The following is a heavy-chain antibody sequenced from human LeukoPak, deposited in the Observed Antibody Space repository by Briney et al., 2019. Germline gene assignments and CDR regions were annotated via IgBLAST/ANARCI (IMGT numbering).Heavy chain of an antibody. CDR2: IYTSGST. V-gene: IGHV4-61*02. CDR3: ARGGDYIWGTYRPFDY. D-gene: IGHD3-16*02. J-gene: IGHJ4*02. Sequence: SETLSLTCTVSGGSISSGSYYWSWLRQPAGKGLEWIGRIYTSGSTNYNPSLKSRVTISVDTSKNQFSLKLSSVTAADTAVYYCARGGDYIWGTYRPFDYWGQGTLVTVSS. CDR1: GGSISSGSYY.